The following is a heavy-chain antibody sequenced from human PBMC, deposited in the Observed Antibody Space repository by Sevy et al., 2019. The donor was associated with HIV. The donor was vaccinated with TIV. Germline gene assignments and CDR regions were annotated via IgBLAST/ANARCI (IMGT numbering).Heavy chain of an antibody. Sequence: GGSLRLSCAASGFTFDDFGMSWVRQAPGKGLEWVSPINWNGGRSAYGDSVKGRFTISRDNAKNSLDLQMNSLRVEDTAFYYCARGGERPRYYDSSEGHFDHWGQGTLVTVSS. CDR1: GFTFDDFG. D-gene: IGHD3-22*01. CDR3: ARGGERPRYYDSSEGHFDH. V-gene: IGHV3-20*04. CDR2: INWNGGRS. J-gene: IGHJ4*02.